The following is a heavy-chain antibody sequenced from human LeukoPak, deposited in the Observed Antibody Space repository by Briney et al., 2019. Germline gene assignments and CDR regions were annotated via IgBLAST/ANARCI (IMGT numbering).Heavy chain of an antibody. J-gene: IGHJ4*02. V-gene: IGHV3-53*01. D-gene: IGHD1-26*01. CDR2: IYSGGST. CDR3: ARVNFQELLQAPTFFYFDY. CDR1: GFTVSSNY. Sequence: GGSLRLSCAASGFTVSSNYMSWVRQAPGKGLGWGSVIYSGGSTYYADSVKGRFTISRDNSKNPLYLQMHSLRAEDTAVYYCARVNFQELLQAPTFFYFDYWGQGTLVTVSS.